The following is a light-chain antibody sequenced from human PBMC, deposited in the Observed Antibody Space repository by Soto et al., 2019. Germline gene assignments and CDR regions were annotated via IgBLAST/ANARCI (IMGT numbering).Light chain of an antibody. J-gene: IGKJ1*01. CDR3: QQYNSWPRT. Sequence: EIVMMKSPATLSVSPGARATLSCTASQSVSSSLAWYQQTPGQPPRLLIYAESTRATGIPARVSGRGSGTDFTITISSLQSEDFLVYYCQQYNSWPRTCGQGIKVDIK. CDR1: QSVSSS. V-gene: IGKV3-15*01. CDR2: AES.